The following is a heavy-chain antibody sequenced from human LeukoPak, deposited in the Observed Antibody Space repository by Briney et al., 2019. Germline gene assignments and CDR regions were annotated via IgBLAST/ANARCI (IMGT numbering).Heavy chain of an antibody. V-gene: IGHV1-69*04. CDR3: ARTYYYDSSGLPRGWFDP. Sequence: ASVKVSCKASGGTFSSYAISWVRQAPGQGLEWMGRIIPILGIANYAQKFQGRVTITADKSTSTAYMELGSLRSEDTAVYYCARTYYYDSSGLPRGWFDPWGQGTLVTVSS. J-gene: IGHJ5*02. CDR2: IIPILGIA. D-gene: IGHD3-22*01. CDR1: GGTFSSYA.